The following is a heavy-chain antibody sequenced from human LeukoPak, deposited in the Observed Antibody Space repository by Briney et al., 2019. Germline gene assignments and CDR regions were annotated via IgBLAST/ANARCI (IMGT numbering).Heavy chain of an antibody. CDR1: GGSFSGYY. CDR2: INHSGST. D-gene: IGHD6-6*01. V-gene: IGHV4-34*01. CDR3: ARESIRIAARPFDY. J-gene: IGHJ4*02. Sequence: SETLFLTCAVYGGSFSGYYWSWIRQSPGKGLEWIGEINHSGSTNYSPSLKSRVTISVDTSKSQFSLKLSSVTAADTAVYYCARESIRIAARPFDYWGQGTLVTVSS.